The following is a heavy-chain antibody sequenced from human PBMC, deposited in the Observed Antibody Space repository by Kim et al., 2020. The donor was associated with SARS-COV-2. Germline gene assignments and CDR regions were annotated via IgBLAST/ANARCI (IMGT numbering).Heavy chain of an antibody. J-gene: IGHJ4*02. CDR1: GFTFTSSA. Sequence: SVKVSCKASGFTFTSSAVQWVRQARGQRLEWIGWIVVGSGNTNYAQKFQERVTITRDMSTSTAYMELSSLRSEDTAVYYCAAAGGLVGATIGSGSAFDYWGQGTLVTVSS. V-gene: IGHV1-58*01. CDR3: AAAGGLVGATIGSGSAFDY. CDR2: IVVGSGNT. D-gene: IGHD1-26*01.